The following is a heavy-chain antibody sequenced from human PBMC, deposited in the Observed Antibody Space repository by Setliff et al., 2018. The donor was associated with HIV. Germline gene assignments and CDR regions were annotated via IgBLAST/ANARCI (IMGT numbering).Heavy chain of an antibody. J-gene: IGHJ5*02. CDR2: IYYSGST. CDR1: GGSISSYY. CDR3: ARVRVTTRAPTWFDP. D-gene: IGHD4-17*01. Sequence: SETLSLTCAVSGGSISSYYWSWIRLPPGKGLDGIGYIYYSGSTNYNPSLKRRVTISVDKSRNQFSLKLSYVTAADTAVYYCARVRVTTRAPTWFDPWGQGTLVTVSS. V-gene: IGHV4-59*12.